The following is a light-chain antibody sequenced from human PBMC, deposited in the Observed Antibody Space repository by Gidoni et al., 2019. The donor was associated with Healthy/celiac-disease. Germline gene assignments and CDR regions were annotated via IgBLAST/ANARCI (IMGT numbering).Light chain of an antibody. Sequence: EIVSTQSPATLSLSPGARATLACRASQSVSSYLAWYHQKPGQAPRLLIYDASNRATGIPARFSGSGSGTDFTLTISSLEPEDFAVYYCQQRSNWPPKLTFGGGTKVEIK. V-gene: IGKV3-11*01. J-gene: IGKJ4*01. CDR1: QSVSSY. CDR2: DAS. CDR3: QQRSNWPPKLT.